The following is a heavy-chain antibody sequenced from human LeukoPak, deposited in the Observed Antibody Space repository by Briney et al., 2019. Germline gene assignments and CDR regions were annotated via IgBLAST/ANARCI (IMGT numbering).Heavy chain of an antibody. V-gene: IGHV3-74*01. D-gene: IGHD2-15*01. J-gene: IGHJ4*02. Sequence: GGSLRLSCAVSGFTFSSYFWMHWVRQAPGKGLVWVSRIKSDGSSSTYADSMKGRFTISRDSAKSTLYLQMNSLRAEDTAVYYCARDLDLGGYSTFEDWGQGALVTVSS. CDR2: IKSDGSSS. CDR3: ARDLDLGGYSTFED. CDR1: GFTFSSYFW.